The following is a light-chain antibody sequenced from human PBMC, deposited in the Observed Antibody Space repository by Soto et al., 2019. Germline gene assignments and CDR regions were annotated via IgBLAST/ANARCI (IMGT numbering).Light chain of an antibody. CDR2: GAS. CDR1: QSVTTQ. Sequence: IVLTQSPGTLSLSPGERATLSCRASQSVTTQLAWYQQKPGQAPRLIIHGASSRATGVPDRITGSGSGTDFTLPISRLEPEDFAVYYCQQYGASTRTFGHGTKVEIK. CDR3: QQYGASTRT. J-gene: IGKJ1*01. V-gene: IGKV3-20*01.